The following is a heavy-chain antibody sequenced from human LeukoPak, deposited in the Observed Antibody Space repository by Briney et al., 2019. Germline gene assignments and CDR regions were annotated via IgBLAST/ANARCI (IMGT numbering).Heavy chain of an antibody. Sequence: GASVKVSCKASGYTLTNNYMHWVRQAPGQGLEWMGIIHPSGGSTSYAQNFQGRVTMTRDTSTSTVYMELSSLRSEDTAVYYCARSGSSSSDAFDPWGQGTLVTVSS. CDR2: IHPSGGST. J-gene: IGHJ5*02. CDR1: GYTLTNNY. D-gene: IGHD6-6*01. V-gene: IGHV1-46*01. CDR3: ARSGSSSSDAFDP.